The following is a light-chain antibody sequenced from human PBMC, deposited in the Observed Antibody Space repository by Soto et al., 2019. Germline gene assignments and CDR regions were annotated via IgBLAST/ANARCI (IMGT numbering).Light chain of an antibody. J-gene: IGKJ1*01. CDR2: TAS. Sequence: DLQMTQSPSTLSASVGDRVTITCLASQSISSWLAWYQQKPGKAPKLLIFTASSLESGVPSRFSGSGSGTEFTLTISSLQPDDFATYYCQQYNSYSWTFGQGTKVDI. CDR3: QQYNSYSWT. V-gene: IGKV1-5*03. CDR1: QSISSW.